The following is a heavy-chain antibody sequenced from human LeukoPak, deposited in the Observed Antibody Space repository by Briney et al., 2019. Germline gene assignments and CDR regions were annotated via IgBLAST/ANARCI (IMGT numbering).Heavy chain of an antibody. D-gene: IGHD3-22*01. J-gene: IGHJ6*02. V-gene: IGHV1-69*13. CDR2: VIPIFGTA. CDR1: VGTFSSYA. CDR3: VISGYYDSSGYYPHRYFYGMDV. Sequence: GASVKVSCKTSVGTFSSYAISWVRQAPGQGLEWMGGVIPIFGTANYAQKFQGRVTITADESTSTAYMELSSLRSEDTAVYYCVISGYYDSSGYYPHRYFYGMDVWGQGTTVTVSS.